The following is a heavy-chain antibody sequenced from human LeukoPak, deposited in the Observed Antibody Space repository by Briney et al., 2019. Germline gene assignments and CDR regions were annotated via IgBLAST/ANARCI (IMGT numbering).Heavy chain of an antibody. CDR3: GRDPRRIIGGFDI. Sequence: QPGGSLRLSCAASGFTFSSYGMSWVRQGTGKGLEWVSCIRGSGDSTYYAASVKGRFTISRDNSKNTLYLQMNSLRAEDPAVYFFGRDPRRIIGGFDIWGKGTMVTVS. V-gene: IGHV3-23*01. J-gene: IGHJ3*02. CDR2: IRGSGDST. CDR1: GFTFSSYG. D-gene: IGHD2/OR15-2a*01.